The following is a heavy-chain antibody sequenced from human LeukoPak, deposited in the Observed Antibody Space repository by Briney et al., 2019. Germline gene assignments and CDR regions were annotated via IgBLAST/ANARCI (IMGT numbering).Heavy chain of an antibody. Sequence: VXVSCTASXXXXXGYXXHWVXXAXGQGXXXMGXXNPNSGGTNYAQKFQGRVTMTRDTSISTAYMELSRLRSDDTAVYYCARDRRWGSSGWYYFDYWGQGTLVTVSS. CDR2: XNPNSGGT. D-gene: IGHD6-19*01. CDR1: XXXXXGYX. J-gene: IGHJ4*02. CDR3: ARDRRWGSSGWYYFDY. V-gene: IGHV1-2*02.